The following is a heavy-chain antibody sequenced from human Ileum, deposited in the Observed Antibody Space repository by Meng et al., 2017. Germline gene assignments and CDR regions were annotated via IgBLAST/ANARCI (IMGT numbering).Heavy chain of an antibody. V-gene: IGHV4-4*02. CDR2: MNLGGGP. CDR1: GRSIRSSDW. J-gene: IGHJ4*02. Sequence: QVQLQESGPGLVEPSGTLSLTCAVSGRSIRSSDWWSWVRQPPGKGLEWIAEMNLGGGPNYNPSLKSRVTMSVDKSNEHLSLQLTSVTAADTAVYYCAHIFDSWGQGTLVTVSS. CDR3: AHIFDS.